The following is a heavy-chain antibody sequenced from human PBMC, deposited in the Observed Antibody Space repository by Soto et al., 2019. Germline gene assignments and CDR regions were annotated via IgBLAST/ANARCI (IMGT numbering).Heavy chain of an antibody. J-gene: IGHJ3*02. CDR3: AKDVGIQLWFSDHDAFDI. CDR2: ISGSGGST. V-gene: IGHV3-23*01. CDR1: GFTFSSYA. D-gene: IGHD5-18*01. Sequence: EVQLLESGGGLVQPGGSLRLSCAASGFTFSSYAMSWVRQAPGKGLEWVSAISGSGGSTYYADSVKGRFTISRDNSKNTVYLQMNSRRAEDTAVYYCAKDVGIQLWFSDHDAFDIWGQGTMVTVS.